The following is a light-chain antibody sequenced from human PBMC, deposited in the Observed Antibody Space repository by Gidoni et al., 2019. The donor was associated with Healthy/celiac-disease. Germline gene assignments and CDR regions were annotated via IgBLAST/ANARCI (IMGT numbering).Light chain of an antibody. CDR2: YES. Sequence: YVLTQPPSVSVAPGKTARITCGGNNIGSKSGHWYQQKPGQAPVLVIYYESDRPSGIPERFSGSNSGNPATLTISGVEAGDEADYYCQVWDSSSDHRGVFGGGTKLTVL. CDR1: NIGSKS. V-gene: IGLV3-21*04. J-gene: IGLJ2*01. CDR3: QVWDSSSDHRGV.